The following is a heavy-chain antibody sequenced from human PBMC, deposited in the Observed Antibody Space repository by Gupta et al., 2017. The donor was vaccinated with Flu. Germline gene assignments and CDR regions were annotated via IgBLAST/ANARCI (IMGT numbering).Heavy chain of an antibody. CDR3: ETVTSGC. CDR2: INPDGSST. Sequence: EMQLVESGGGLVQPGGSLRLSCAASGFTFSSSYLQWGRQAPGKGLVWVSRINPDGSSTTYAESVKGRFTISRDNAKNTLYLQMNSLGDDDTAVYYCETVTSGCWGQGTLVTVSS. V-gene: IGHV3-74*03. CDR1: GFTFSSSY. J-gene: IGHJ4*02. D-gene: IGHD4-17*01.